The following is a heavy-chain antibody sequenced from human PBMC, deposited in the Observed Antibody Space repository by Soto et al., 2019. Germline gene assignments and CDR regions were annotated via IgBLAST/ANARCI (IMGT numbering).Heavy chain of an antibody. D-gene: IGHD6-13*01. J-gene: IGHJ4*02. CDR1: GFTFSSYG. Sequence: GGSLRLSCAASGFTFSSYGMHWVRQAPGKGLEWVAVIWYDGSNKYYADSVKGRFTISRDNSKNTLYLQMNSLRAEDTAAYYCARDLKQQLVRRGFDYWGQGTLVTVSS. CDR2: IWYDGSNK. V-gene: IGHV3-33*01. CDR3: ARDLKQQLVRRGFDY.